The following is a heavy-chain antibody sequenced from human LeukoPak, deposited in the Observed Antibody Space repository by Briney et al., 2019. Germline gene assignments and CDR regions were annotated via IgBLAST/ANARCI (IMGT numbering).Heavy chain of an antibody. D-gene: IGHD2-15*01. CDR3: ARYMRIGGLDY. CDR1: GFTFSSYS. V-gene: IGHV3-30*03. J-gene: IGHJ4*02. CDR2: ILYDGSNK. Sequence: PGGSLRLSCAASGFTFSSYSMNWVRQAPGKGLEWVAVILYDGSNKYYADSVKGRFTISRDNSKNTLYLQMNSLRAEDTAVYYCARYMRIGGLDYWGQGTLVTVSS.